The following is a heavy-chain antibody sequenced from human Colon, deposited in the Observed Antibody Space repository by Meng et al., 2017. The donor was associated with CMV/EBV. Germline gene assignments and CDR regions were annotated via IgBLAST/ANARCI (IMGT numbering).Heavy chain of an antibody. CDR2: ISYDGSHA. V-gene: IGHV3-30-3*01. CDR1: GFDFFNSA. D-gene: IGHD3-10*01. J-gene: IGHJ5*02. CDR3: ASSFHGSGSPDH. Sequence: QVQLVESGGGVVQPGRSLRCSCAGSGFDFFNSAMHWVRQVPGKGLEWVTIISYDGSHALYADSVKGRFTISRDNSKNTLYLQMNSLRPEDTAVYYCASSFHGSGSPDHWGQGTLVTVSS.